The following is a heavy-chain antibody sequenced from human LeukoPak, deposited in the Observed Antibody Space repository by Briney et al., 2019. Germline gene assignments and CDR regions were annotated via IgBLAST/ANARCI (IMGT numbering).Heavy chain of an antibody. J-gene: IGHJ5*02. CDR1: GFRFSIFA. V-gene: IGHV3-30*18. D-gene: IGHD6-13*01. CDR2: ISFDGSKE. Sequence: GSLRLPCGASGFRFSIFAMHWVRKTPDKGLEWVAVISFDGSKEISADSVKGRSPIPRENSKNTLYLQLNNLTPRTRALYYCAKGLHTSSWYGNWFDPWGQGALGTVSS. CDR3: AKGLHTSSWYGNWFDP.